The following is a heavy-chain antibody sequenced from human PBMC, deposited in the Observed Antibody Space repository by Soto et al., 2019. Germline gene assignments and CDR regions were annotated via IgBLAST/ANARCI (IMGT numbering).Heavy chain of an antibody. D-gene: IGHD1-26*01. CDR3: ARPVGGTDY. CDR2: IYYSGST. V-gene: IGHV4-30-4*01. CDR1: GGSINNGDYY. J-gene: IGHJ4*02. Sequence: TSETLSLTCTVSGGSINNGDYYWSWIRQPPEKGLEWIGYIYYSGSTYYNPSLKSRVTISVDTSMNQFSLNLNSVTAADTAVYYCARPVGGTDYWGQGTLVTVSS.